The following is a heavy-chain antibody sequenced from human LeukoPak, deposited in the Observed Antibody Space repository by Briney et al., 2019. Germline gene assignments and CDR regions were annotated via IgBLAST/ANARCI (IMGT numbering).Heavy chain of an antibody. D-gene: IGHD6-19*01. CDR3: AKTEAGIAVAGLDY. Sequence: SGGSLRLSCAASGFTFSSYAMSWVRQAPGKGLEWVSAISGSGGSTYYADSVKGRFTISRDNSKNTLYLQMNSLRAEDTAVYYCAKTEAGIAVAGLDYWGQGTLVTVS. CDR1: GFTFSSYA. V-gene: IGHV3-23*01. CDR2: ISGSGGST. J-gene: IGHJ4*02.